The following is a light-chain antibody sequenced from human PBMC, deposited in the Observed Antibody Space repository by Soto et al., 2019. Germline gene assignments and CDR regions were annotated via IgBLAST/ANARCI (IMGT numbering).Light chain of an antibody. J-gene: IGLJ1*01. V-gene: IGLV2-14*01. CDR3: SSYTTTNTYV. CDR2: EVS. CDR1: SGDVGGYNY. Sequence: QSALTQPASVSGSPGQSITISCTGTSGDVGGYNYVSWYQQHPGKAPKLMIYEVSNRPSGVSNRFSGSKSGNTASLTVSGLQAEDESDYYCSSYTTTNTYVXGTGTKVTVL.